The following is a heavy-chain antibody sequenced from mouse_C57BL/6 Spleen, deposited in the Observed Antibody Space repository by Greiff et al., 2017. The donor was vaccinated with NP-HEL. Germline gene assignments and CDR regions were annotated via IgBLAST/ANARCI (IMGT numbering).Heavy chain of an antibody. Sequence: EVNVVESGGGLVQPGGSLKLSCAASGFTFSDYYMYWVRQTPEKRLEWVAYISNGGGSTYYPDTVKGRFTISRDNAKNTLYLQMSRLKSEDTAMYYCARDYDGSSYLCAYWGQGTLVTVSA. CDR2: ISNGGGST. CDR1: GFTFSDYY. CDR3: ARDYDGSSYLCAY. D-gene: IGHD1-1*01. J-gene: IGHJ3*01. V-gene: IGHV5-12*01.